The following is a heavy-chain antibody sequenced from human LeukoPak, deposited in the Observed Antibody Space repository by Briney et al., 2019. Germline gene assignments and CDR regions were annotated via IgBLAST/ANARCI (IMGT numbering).Heavy chain of an antibody. Sequence: ASVTVSCKVSGYTLTELSMHWVRQAPGQGLEWMGWINTNTGNPTYAQGFTGRFVFSLDTSVSTAYLQISSLKAEDTAVYYCARDGYSSGWYFFTQPYWFDPWGQGTLVTVSS. D-gene: IGHD6-19*01. V-gene: IGHV7-4-1*02. CDR2: INTNTGNP. J-gene: IGHJ5*02. CDR1: GYTLTELS. CDR3: ARDGYSSGWYFFTQPYWFDP.